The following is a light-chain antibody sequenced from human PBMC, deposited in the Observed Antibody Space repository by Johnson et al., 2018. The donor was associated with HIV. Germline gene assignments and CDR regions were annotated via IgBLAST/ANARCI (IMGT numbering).Light chain of an antibody. CDR3: GTWDSSLSAYV. CDR1: SSNIGNNY. CDR2: DNN. Sequence: QSVLTQPPSVSAAPGQKVTISCSGSSSNIGNNYVSWYPQLPGTAPQLLIYDNNKQPPGIPDRFSGPKSGTSATLGLTGLQTGAEADYYCGTWDSSLSAYVFGTGTKVTVL. V-gene: IGLV1-51*01. J-gene: IGLJ1*01.